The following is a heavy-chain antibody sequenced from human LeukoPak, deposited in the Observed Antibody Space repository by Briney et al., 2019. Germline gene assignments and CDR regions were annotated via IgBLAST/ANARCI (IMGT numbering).Heavy chain of an antibody. D-gene: IGHD6-19*01. V-gene: IGHV3-7*04. Sequence: PGGSLRLSCAASGFALSRYWMSWVRQAPGKGLEWVANIKQDGSEKNYVDSVKGRFTTSRDNAKNSLYLQMNGLRAEDTAVYYCTRGSGWYPDYWGQGTLVTVSS. CDR2: IKQDGSEK. J-gene: IGHJ4*02. CDR1: GFALSRYW. CDR3: TRGSGWYPDY.